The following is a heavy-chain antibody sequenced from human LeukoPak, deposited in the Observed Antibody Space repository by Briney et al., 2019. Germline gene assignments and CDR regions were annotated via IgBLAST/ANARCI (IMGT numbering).Heavy chain of an antibody. V-gene: IGHV1-18*01. CDR2: ISAYNGNT. CDR1: GYTFTSYG. Sequence: ASVKVSCKASGYTFTSYGISWVRQAPGQGLEWMGWISAYNGNTNYAQKLQGRVTMTTDTSTSTAYVELRSLRSDDTAVYYCARDIAPSIAAAAPRGDAFDIWGQGTMVAVSS. CDR3: ARDIAPSIAAAAPRGDAFDI. D-gene: IGHD6-13*01. J-gene: IGHJ3*02.